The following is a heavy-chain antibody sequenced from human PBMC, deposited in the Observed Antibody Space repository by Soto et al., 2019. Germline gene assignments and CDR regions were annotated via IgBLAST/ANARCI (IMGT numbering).Heavy chain of an antibody. CDR1: GCTYSSYP. D-gene: IGHD3-3*01. Sequence: GGSLRLSCAACGCTYSSYPISWFREAPGKWLQWCTDISRSGGSTHYADSVKGRFTISRDNSKNTLYLKMNSMRAEDKAVYYCAKAQAGRYDGWTRYFPNGMEVWGRGTTVSACS. CDR2: ISRSGGST. V-gene: IGHV3-23*01. J-gene: IGHJ6*02. CDR3: AKAQAGRYDGWTRYFPNGMEV.